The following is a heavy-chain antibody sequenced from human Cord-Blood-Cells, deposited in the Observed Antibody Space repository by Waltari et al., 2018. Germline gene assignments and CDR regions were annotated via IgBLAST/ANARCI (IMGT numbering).Heavy chain of an antibody. V-gene: IGHV4-34*01. J-gene: IGHJ4*02. CDR2: SNHSGRT. CDR1: GGSFSGYY. Sequence: QVQLQQWGAGLLKPSETLSLTCAVYGGSFSGYYWSWIRQPPGKGLEWLGESNHSGRTNHNPYLKSRVTISVDTSKNQFSLKLSSVTAADTAVYYCARAPTRIVVVPAAPYYFDYWGQGTLVTVSS. CDR3: ARAPTRIVVVPAAPYYFDY. D-gene: IGHD2-2*01.